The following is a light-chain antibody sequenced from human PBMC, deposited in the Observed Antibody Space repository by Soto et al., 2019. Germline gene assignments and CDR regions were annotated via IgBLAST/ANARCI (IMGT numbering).Light chain of an antibody. CDR3: AVWDDSLTGVV. J-gene: IGLJ2*01. CDR1: SSNIGSNT. Sequence: QSVLTQPPSASETPGQTGTISCSGSSSNIGSNTVNWYQQVPGTAPNLLMYANDYRPSGVPDRFSGSKSGTSASLAISGLQSEDEGDYFCAVWDDSLTGVVFGGGTKLTVL. V-gene: IGLV1-44*01. CDR2: AND.